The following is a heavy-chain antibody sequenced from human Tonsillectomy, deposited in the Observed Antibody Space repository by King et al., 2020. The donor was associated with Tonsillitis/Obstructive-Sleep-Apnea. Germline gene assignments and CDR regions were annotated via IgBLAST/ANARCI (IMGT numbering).Heavy chain of an antibody. Sequence: QLVQSGAEVKKPGASVKVSCKASGYTFTRNYVHWVRQAPGQGLEWMGIINPSDDITTYAQKFQGRVTMTTDTSTSTVNMALSSLRAGDTAVYYCVRDDKDGRHLDYWGQGSLVSVPS. D-gene: IGHD2-15*01. CDR2: INPSDDIT. CDR3: VRDDKDGRHLDY. CDR1: GYTFTRNY. V-gene: IGHV1-46*01. J-gene: IGHJ4*02.